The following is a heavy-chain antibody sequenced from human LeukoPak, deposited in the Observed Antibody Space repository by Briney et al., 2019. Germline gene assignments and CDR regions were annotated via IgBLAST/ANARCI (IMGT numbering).Heavy chain of an antibody. V-gene: IGHV1-69*04. CDR2: IIPILGIA. J-gene: IGHJ4*02. Sequence: GASVTVSCKASGGTFSSYAISWVRQAPGQGLEWMGRIIPILGIANYAQKFQGRVTITADKSTSTAYMELSSLRSEDTAVYYCARDSRNWNYGQYYFDYWGQGTLVTVSS. CDR1: GGTFSSYA. CDR3: ARDSRNWNYGQYYFDY. D-gene: IGHD1-7*01.